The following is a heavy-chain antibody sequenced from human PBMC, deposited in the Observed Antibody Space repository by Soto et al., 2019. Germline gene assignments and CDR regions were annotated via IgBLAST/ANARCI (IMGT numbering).Heavy chain of an antibody. J-gene: IGHJ4*02. Sequence: ASVKVSCKVSGYTLTELSMHWVRQAPGKGLEWMGGFDPEDGETIYAQKFQGRVTMTEDTSTDTAYMELSSLRSEDTAVYYCATVASGYDILTGSYYFDYWGQGTLVTVSS. D-gene: IGHD3-9*01. CDR1: GYTLTELS. CDR2: FDPEDGET. V-gene: IGHV1-24*01. CDR3: ATVASGYDILTGSYYFDY.